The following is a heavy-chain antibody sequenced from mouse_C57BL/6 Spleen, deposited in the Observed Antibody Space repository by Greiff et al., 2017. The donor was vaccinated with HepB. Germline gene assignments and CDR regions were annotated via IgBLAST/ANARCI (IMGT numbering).Heavy chain of an antibody. Sequence: DVMLVESGEGLVKPGGSLKLSCAASGFTFSSYAMSWVRQTPEKRLEWVAYISSGGDYIYYADTVKGRFTISRDNARNTLYLQMSSLKSEDTAMYYCTRQTAQATYYFDYWGQGTTLTVSS. V-gene: IGHV5-9-1*02. D-gene: IGHD3-2*02. J-gene: IGHJ2*01. CDR3: TRQTAQATYYFDY. CDR1: GFTFSSYA. CDR2: ISSGGDYI.